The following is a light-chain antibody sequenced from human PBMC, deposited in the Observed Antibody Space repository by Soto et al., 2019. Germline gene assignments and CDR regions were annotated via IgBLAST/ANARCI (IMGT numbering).Light chain of an antibody. J-gene: IGKJ5*01. Sequence: EIVFTQSPGTLSLSPGERATLSCRASQSVSSSYLAWYQQKPGQAPRLLIYGASSRATGIPDRFSGSGSGTDFTLTISRLEPEDFAVYYCQQYGSPPITFGQGTRLEI. CDR3: QQYGSPPIT. CDR1: QSVSSSY. CDR2: GAS. V-gene: IGKV3-20*01.